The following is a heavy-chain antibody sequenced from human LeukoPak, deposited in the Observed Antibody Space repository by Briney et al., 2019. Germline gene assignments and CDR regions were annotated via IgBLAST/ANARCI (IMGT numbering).Heavy chain of an antibody. V-gene: IGHV3-7*01. D-gene: IGHD3-22*01. CDR3: ARDLSYYYDSSGYYYQTAPYFDY. CDR2: IKQDGSEK. Sequence: GGSLRLSCAASRFTFSSYWMSWVRQAPGKGLEWVANIKQDGSEKYYVDSVKGRFTISRDNAKNSLYLQMNSLRAEDTAVYYCARDLSYYYDSSGYYYQTAPYFDYWGQGTLVTVSS. CDR1: RFTFSSYW. J-gene: IGHJ4*02.